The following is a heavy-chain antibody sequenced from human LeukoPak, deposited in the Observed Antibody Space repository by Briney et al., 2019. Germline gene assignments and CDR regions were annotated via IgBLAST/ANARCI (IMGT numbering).Heavy chain of an antibody. V-gene: IGHV3-7*01. D-gene: IGHD5-12*01. Sequence: GGSLRLSCAASGFTFSSYWMSWVRQAPGKGLEWVVNIKQDGSEKYYVDSVKGRFTISRDNAKNSLYLQMNSLRAEDTAVYYCARHLYSGYDYFDYWGQGTLVTVSS. CDR1: GFTFSSYW. CDR2: IKQDGSEK. CDR3: ARHLYSGYDYFDY. J-gene: IGHJ4*02.